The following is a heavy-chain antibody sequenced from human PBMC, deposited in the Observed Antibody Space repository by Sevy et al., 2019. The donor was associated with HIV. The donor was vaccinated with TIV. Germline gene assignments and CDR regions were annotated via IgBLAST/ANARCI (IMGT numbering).Heavy chain of an antibody. J-gene: IGHJ4*02. D-gene: IGHD2-2*02. Sequence: GESLKISCAASGFTFSSYSMNWVRQAPGRGLEWVSSISSSSSYIYYADSVKGRFTISSDNAKNSLYLQMNSLRAEDTAVYYCASFSCSSTSCYTDDYWGQGTLVTVSS. V-gene: IGHV3-21*01. CDR3: ASFSCSSTSCYTDDY. CDR1: GFTFSSYS. CDR2: ISSSSSYI.